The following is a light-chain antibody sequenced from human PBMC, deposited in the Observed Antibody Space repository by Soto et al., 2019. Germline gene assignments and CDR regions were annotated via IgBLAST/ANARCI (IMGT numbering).Light chain of an antibody. V-gene: IGKV3-20*01. CDR2: GAS. Sequence: EVVLTQSPCTLSLSPRARAPLSCRTSQSVSSTYLAWYQQRVGQAPRLLIYGASSRAIGIPDRFSGSGSGTEFTLTISRLEPEDFAVYYCQQYGGSSWTFGQGTKVDIK. CDR1: QSVSSTY. J-gene: IGKJ1*01. CDR3: QQYGGSSWT.